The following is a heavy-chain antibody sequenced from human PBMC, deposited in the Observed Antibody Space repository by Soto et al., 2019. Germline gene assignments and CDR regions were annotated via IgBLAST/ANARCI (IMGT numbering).Heavy chain of an antibody. D-gene: IGHD2-8*01. V-gene: IGHV3-48*01. J-gene: IGHJ6*03. Sequence: EVQLVESGGGLVQPGGSLRLSCAASGFTFSSYSMNWVRQAPGKGLEWVSYISSSSSTIYYADSVKGRFTISRDNAKNSLYLQMNSLRAEDTAVYYCARDNWASTNPYYYYMDVWGKGTTVTVSS. CDR2: ISSSSSTI. CDR1: GFTFSSYS. CDR3: ARDNWASTNPYYYYMDV.